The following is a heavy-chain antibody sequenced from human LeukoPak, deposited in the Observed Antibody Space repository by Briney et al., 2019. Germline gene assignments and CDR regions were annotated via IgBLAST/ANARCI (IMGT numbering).Heavy chain of an antibody. V-gene: IGHV3-30*02. D-gene: IGHD4-11*01. CDR3: AKGHSNYNYYYCMDV. J-gene: IGHJ6*03. Sequence: GGSLRLSCAASGFTFSSFGMHWVRQAPGKGLEWVSFIRSDGNDKYYADSVKGRFTISRDNSKNTLHLQMNSLRTEDTAVYYCAKGHSNYNYYYCMDVWGKGTTVTVSS. CDR1: GFTFSSFG. CDR2: IRSDGNDK.